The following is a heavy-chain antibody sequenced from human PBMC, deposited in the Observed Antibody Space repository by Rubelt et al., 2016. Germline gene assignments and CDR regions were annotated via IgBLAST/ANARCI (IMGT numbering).Heavy chain of an antibody. Sequence: GLVKPSETLSLTCTVSGGSISSYYWSWIRQPPGKGLEWIGYVHYSGSTYYNPSLKSRVTISVDTSKKQFSLKLSSVTAADTAVYYCARHQRDSSSSPLPYWGQGTLVTVSS. J-gene: IGHJ4*02. V-gene: IGHV4-59*08. CDR3: ARHQRDSSSSPLPY. D-gene: IGHD6-6*01. CDR1: GGSISSYY. CDR2: VHYSGST.